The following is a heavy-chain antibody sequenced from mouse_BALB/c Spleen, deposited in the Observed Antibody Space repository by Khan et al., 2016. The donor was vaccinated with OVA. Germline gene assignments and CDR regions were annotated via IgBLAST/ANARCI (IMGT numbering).Heavy chain of an antibody. CDR2: ISSTGGT. D-gene: IGHD2-14*01. CDR1: GYSITSDYA. V-gene: IGHV3-2*02. CDR3: ARSLYYSYGYALDC. J-gene: IGHJ4*01. Sequence: EVQLQQSGPGLVKPSQSLSLTCTVTGYSITSDYAWNWIRQFPGNKLEWMGYISSTGGTSYNPSLKRRISITLDTSKNQFLLKLKSVTAEDTATYYCARSLYYSYGYALDCWGRGTLVTVSS.